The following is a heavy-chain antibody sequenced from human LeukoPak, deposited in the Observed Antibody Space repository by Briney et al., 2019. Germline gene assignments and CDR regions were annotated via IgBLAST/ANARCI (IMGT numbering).Heavy chain of an antibody. Sequence: GGSLRLSCAASGFTFDDSAMSWVRQAPGKGLEWVSGINWNGGNTGSADSVKGRFTISRDNAKNSLYLQMNSLRAEDTALYYCAATYSGNWEFDYWGQGTLVTVSS. V-gene: IGHV3-20*04. CDR3: AATYSGNWEFDY. D-gene: IGHD1-26*01. J-gene: IGHJ4*02. CDR2: INWNGGNT. CDR1: GFTFDDSA.